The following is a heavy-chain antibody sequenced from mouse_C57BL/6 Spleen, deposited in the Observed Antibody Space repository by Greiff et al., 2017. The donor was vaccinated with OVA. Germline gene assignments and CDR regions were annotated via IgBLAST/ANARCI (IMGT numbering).Heavy chain of an antibody. D-gene: IGHD2-14*01. V-gene: IGHV1-52*01. Sequence: QVQLQQPGAELVRPGSSVKLSCKASGYTFTSYWMHWVKQRPIQGLEWIGNIDPSDSETHYNQKFKDKATLTVDKSSSTAYMQLSSLTSEDSAVYYCARGGVRRGKNWYYYAMDYWGQGTSVTVSS. CDR1: GYTFTSYW. J-gene: IGHJ4*01. CDR2: IDPSDSET. CDR3: ARGGVRRGKNWYYYAMDY.